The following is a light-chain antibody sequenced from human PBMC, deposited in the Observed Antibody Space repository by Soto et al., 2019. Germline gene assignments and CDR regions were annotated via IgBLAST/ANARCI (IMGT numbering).Light chain of an antibody. CDR2: GAF. J-gene: IGKJ1*01. CDR1: LSVSSN. Sequence: EVVLTQSPGTLSLSPGERATLSCRASLSVSSNLAWYQQKPGQAPRLVIYGAFTRATGIPDRFIGSGSGTDFSLTISRLEPEDFAVYYCQQSPGTFGQGPRWIS. V-gene: IGKV3-20*01. CDR3: QQSPGT.